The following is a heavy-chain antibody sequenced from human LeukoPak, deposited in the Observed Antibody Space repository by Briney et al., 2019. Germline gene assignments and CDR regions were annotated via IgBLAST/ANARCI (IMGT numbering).Heavy chain of an antibody. CDR1: GDSISSYY. CDR2: IYYSGST. J-gene: IGHJ4*02. CDR3: ARDVLRYFDWELDY. D-gene: IGHD3-9*01. Sequence: SETLSLTCTVSGDSISSYYWSWMRQPPGKGLEWIGYIYYSGSTNYNPSLKSRVTISVDTSKNQFSLKLSSVTAADTAVYYCARDVLRYFDWELDYWGQGTLVTVSS. V-gene: IGHV4-59*12.